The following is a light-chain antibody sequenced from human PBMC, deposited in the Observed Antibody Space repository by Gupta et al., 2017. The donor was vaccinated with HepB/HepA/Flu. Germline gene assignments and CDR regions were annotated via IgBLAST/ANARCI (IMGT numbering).Light chain of an antibody. CDR1: QSVSGNY. V-gene: IGKV3-20*01. Sequence: EIVLTQSPGTLSLSPGERATLSCRARQSVSGNYLAWYQQKSGQAPRLLIYGASTRATGVPDRFSGSGSVTDFTLTIPRLEPEDFAVFYCQQYYPSPPYTFGQGTKLEIK. CDR3: QQYYPSPPYT. CDR2: GAS. J-gene: IGKJ2*01.